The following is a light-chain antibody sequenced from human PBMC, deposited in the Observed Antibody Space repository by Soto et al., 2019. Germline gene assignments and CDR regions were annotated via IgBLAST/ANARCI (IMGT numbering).Light chain of an antibody. CDR3: AAWDDTLNGPL. Sequence: QSVLTQPPSAPGTPGQTVTISCSGSRSNVGRNAVSWYQQVPGMAPKLLVFATNKRPSGVPDRFSGSASGASASLAISGLQSEDEADYYCAAWDDTLNGPLFGGGTKLTVL. J-gene: IGLJ2*01. CDR2: ATN. V-gene: IGLV1-44*01. CDR1: RSNVGRNA.